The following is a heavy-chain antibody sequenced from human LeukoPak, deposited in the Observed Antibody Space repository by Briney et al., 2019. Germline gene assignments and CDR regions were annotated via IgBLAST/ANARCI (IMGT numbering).Heavy chain of an antibody. Sequence: ASVTVSCKASGYTFTSYGISWVRQAPGQGLEWMGWISAYNGNTNYAQKLQGRVTMTTDTSTSTAYMELRSLRSDDTAVYYCARVLTGAAAGEDYYYYYGMDVWGQGTTVTVSS. J-gene: IGHJ6*02. CDR3: ARVLTGAAAGEDYYYYYGMDV. CDR1: GYTFTSYG. CDR2: ISAYNGNT. D-gene: IGHD6-13*01. V-gene: IGHV1-18*01.